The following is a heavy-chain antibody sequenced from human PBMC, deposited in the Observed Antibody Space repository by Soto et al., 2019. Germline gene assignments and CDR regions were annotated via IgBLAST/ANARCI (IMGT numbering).Heavy chain of an antibody. J-gene: IGHJ4*02. Sequence: SETLSLTCAVYGGSFSGYYWSWIRQPPGKGLEWIGEINHSGSTNYNPSLKSRVTISVDTSKNQFSLKLSSVTAADTAVYYCARYCGGDCYSGFDYWGQGTLVTVS. V-gene: IGHV4-34*01. CDR1: GGSFSGYY. CDR3: ARYCGGDCYSGFDY. D-gene: IGHD2-21*02. CDR2: INHSGST.